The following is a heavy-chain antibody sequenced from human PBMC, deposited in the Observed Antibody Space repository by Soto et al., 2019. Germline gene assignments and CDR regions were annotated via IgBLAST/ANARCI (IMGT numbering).Heavy chain of an antibody. J-gene: IGHJ6*02. CDR3: ARDRTPLRTSYYYGMDV. CDR2: ISYDGSNK. D-gene: IGHD1-1*01. Sequence: GGSLRLSCATSGFTFSSYAMHRVRQAPGKGLEWVAVISYDGSNKYYADSVKGRFTISRDNSKNTLYLQMNSLRAEDTAVYYCARDRTPLRTSYYYGMDVWGQGT. CDR1: GFTFSSYA. V-gene: IGHV3-30-3*01.